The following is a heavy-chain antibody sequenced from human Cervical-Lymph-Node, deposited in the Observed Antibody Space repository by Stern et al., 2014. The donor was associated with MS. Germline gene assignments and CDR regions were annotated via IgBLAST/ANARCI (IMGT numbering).Heavy chain of an antibody. CDR3: ATSFGGVPMFY. Sequence: QVQLQESGPGLVKPSQTLSLTCSVSGGSVSSGSYYWSWVRQPAGKGLQWIGRVYTTGSTDYTPSLKSRLTISQDTSKTQFPLTLSSVTAADTAVYYCATSFGGVPMFYWGQGTLVTVSS. V-gene: IGHV4-61*02. CDR2: VYTTGST. D-gene: IGHD3-3*01. CDR1: GGSVSSGSYY. J-gene: IGHJ4*02.